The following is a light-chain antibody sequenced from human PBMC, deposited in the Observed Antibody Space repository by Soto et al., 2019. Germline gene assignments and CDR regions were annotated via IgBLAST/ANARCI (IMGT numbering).Light chain of an antibody. Sequence: DIQMTQSPSAMSASVGDRVTITCRASQGISNYLAWFQQKPGKVPKRLIYAASSLQSGVPSRFGGSGSVTEFTLTNSSLQPADFATYYCLQHDSYPMTFGQGTRLEIK. CDR2: AAS. V-gene: IGKV1-17*03. CDR1: QGISNY. J-gene: IGKJ5*01. CDR3: LQHDSYPMT.